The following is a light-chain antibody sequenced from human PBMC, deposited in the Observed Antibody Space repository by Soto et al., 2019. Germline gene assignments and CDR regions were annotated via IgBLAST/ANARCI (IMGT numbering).Light chain of an antibody. Sequence: IRLTQSPSSLSASVGDRVPITCRASQDMSNYLAWYQQKPGKAPKLLIYAASTLQSGVPSRFSGSGSGTDFTLTISSLQPDDFATYYCQRLSHAFGGGTKVDI. CDR2: AAS. J-gene: IGKJ4*01. CDR1: QDMSNY. V-gene: IGKV1-9*01. CDR3: QRLSHA.